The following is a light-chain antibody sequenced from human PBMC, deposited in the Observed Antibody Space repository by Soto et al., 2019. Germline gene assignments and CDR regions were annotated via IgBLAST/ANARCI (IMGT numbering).Light chain of an antibody. CDR2: GTT. J-gene: IGLJ1*01. CDR3: HSYDSSLSASV. V-gene: IGLV1-40*01. CDR1: SSNIRAGYD. Sequence: QSVLTQTPSVSGAPGQRVTISCTGRSSNIRAGYDVHWYQHLPGTAPKLLIYGTTNRPSGVPDRFSGSKSGISASLAITGLQAEDEADYYCHSYDSSLSASVFGAGTRSPS.